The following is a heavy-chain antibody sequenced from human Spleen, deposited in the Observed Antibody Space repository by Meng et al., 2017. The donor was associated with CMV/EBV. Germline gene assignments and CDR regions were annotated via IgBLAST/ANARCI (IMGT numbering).Heavy chain of an antibody. CDR2: IHPNTGGT. D-gene: IGHD5-24*01. CDR3: ARGDGYNLEGYYSYAMDV. Sequence: ASVKVSCKASGYTFTGYYIHWVRQAPGQGLECMGRIHPNTGGTNYAQKFQGRVTMTRDTSITTAYMELSRLRSADTAVYYCARGDGYNLEGYYSYAMDVWGQGTTVTVSS. J-gene: IGHJ6*02. CDR1: GYTFTGYY. V-gene: IGHV1-2*06.